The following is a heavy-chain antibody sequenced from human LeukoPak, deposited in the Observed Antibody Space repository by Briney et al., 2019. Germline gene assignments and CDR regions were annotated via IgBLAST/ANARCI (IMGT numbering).Heavy chain of an antibody. CDR2: VYYSGST. V-gene: IGHV4-39*01. CDR3: ATSYGGHGNVFDY. J-gene: IGHJ4*02. D-gene: IGHD4-23*01. CDR1: GDSISSSNYY. Sequence: PSETLSLTCTVSGDSISSSNYYWGWIRQPPGKELEWIGNVYYSGSTFYNPSLKSRVTISVDTSKNQFSLKLGSVTAADTAVYYCATSYGGHGNVFDYWGQGTLVTVSS.